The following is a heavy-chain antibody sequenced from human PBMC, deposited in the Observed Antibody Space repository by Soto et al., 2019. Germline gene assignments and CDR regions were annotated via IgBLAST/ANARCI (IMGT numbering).Heavy chain of an antibody. CDR1: GDSISGSPYF. J-gene: IGHJ5*02. V-gene: IGHV4-39*07. CDR3: ARSVDP. CDR2: VFYDGYT. Sequence: SETLSLTCTVSGDSISGSPYFWGWIRQPPGKRLEWIGSVFYDGYTLYTPSLRSRVTISVDTSKNQFSLKLSSVTAADTAVYYCARSVDPWGQGTLVTVSS.